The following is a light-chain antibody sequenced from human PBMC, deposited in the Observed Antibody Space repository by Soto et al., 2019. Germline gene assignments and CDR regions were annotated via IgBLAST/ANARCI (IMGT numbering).Light chain of an antibody. CDR1: SGDIGRYNF. V-gene: IGLV2-14*01. Sequence: QSALTQPASMSGSPGQSITISCTGTSGDIGRYNFVSWYQHHPGKAPKLIIYEATKRPSGVSYRFSGSKSGNTASLTISGLQAEDEADYYCTSYTITSPYVFXTGTNLTVL. J-gene: IGLJ1*01. CDR3: TSYTITSPYV. CDR2: EAT.